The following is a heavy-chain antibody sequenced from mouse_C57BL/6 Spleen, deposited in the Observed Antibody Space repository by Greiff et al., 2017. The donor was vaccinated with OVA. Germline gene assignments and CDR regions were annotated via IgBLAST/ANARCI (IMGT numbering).Heavy chain of an antibody. CDR2: INPYNGDT. D-gene: IGHD1-2*01. CDR3: ARGYYGTGYAMDY. Sequence: EVQLVESGPELVKPGDSVKISCKASGYSFTGYFMNWVMQSHGKSLEWIGRINPYNGDTFYNQKFKGKATLTVDKSSSTAHLELRSLTSEDSAVYYCARGYYGTGYAMDYWGQGTSVTVSS. V-gene: IGHV1-20*01. CDR1: GYSFTGYF. J-gene: IGHJ4*01.